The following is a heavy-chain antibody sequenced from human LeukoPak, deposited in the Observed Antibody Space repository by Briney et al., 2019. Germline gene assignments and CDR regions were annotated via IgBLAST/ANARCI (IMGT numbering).Heavy chain of an antibody. D-gene: IGHD6-13*01. J-gene: IGHJ4*02. Sequence: PSETLSLTCTVSGGSISSSSYYWGWIRQPPGKGLEWIGSIYYSGSTYYNPSLKSRVTISVDTSKNQFSLKLSSVTAADTAVYYCATVIAAAGTIDYWGQGTLVTVSS. V-gene: IGHV4-39*01. CDR3: ATVIAAAGTIDY. CDR1: GGSISSSSYY. CDR2: IYYSGST.